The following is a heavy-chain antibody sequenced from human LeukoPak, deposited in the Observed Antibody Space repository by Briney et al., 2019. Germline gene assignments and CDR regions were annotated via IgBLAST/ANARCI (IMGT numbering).Heavy chain of an antibody. J-gene: IGHJ5*02. Sequence: GGSLRLSCAASGFTFDDYAMHWVRQAPGKGLEWVSGISWNSGSIGYADSVKGRFTISRENAKNSLYLQMDSLRAEDTALYYCARDMFDYGDYGWFDPWGQGTLVTVSS. D-gene: IGHD4-17*01. CDR3: ARDMFDYGDYGWFDP. CDR1: GFTFDDYA. CDR2: ISWNSGSI. V-gene: IGHV3-9*01.